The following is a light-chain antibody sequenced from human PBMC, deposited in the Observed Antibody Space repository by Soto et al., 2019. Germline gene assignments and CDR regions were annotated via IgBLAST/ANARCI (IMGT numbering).Light chain of an antibody. CDR2: GNT. CDR3: QSYDSRLSGSGV. V-gene: IGLV1-40*01. CDR1: SSNIGAGYD. J-gene: IGLJ2*01. Sequence: QLVLTQPPSVSGAPGQRVIISCTGSSSNIGAGYDVHWYQQLPGTAPKLLVYGNTNRPSGVPDRFSGSKSGISASLAITGLQDAEEADYYCQSYDSRLSGSGVFGGGTKLTVL.